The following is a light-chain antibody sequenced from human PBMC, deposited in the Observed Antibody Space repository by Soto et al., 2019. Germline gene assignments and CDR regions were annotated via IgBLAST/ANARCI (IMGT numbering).Light chain of an antibody. J-gene: IGKJ5*01. CDR3: QQYYDWPTIT. V-gene: IGKV3-15*01. CDR1: ESVRSN. Sequence: EIVMTQSPATLSVPPGDRATLSCRASESVRSNLAWYQQKPGQAPRLLIYGASIRAADIPARFSGSGSGTEFTLTICTLQSEDFAVYYCQQYYDWPTITFGQGTRLE. CDR2: GAS.